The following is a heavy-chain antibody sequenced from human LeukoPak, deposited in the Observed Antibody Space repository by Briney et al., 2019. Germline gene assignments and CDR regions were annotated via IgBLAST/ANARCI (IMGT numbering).Heavy chain of an antibody. V-gene: IGHV1-2*02. CDR2: VNPKNGAT. D-gene: IGHD3-22*01. J-gene: IGHJ3*02. CDR1: GYTFTAYY. Sequence: ASVKVSCKASGYTFTAYYIHWVRQAPGQGLEWMGWVNPKNGATKYTQNFQGRVIMTRDTSINTAYMEVSRLTSDDTAVYYCARDLDYNDNSDYDSFDIWGQGTLVTVSS. CDR3: ARDLDYNDNSDYDSFDI.